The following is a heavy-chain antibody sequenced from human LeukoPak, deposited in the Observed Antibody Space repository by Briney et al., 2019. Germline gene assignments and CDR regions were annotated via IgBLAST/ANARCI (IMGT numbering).Heavy chain of an antibody. CDR1: GFTFDDYA. CDR2: ISWNSGSI. CDR3: AKDMGKWLDYFDY. D-gene: IGHD6-19*01. Sequence: QSGGSLRLSCAASGFTFDDYAMHWVRQAPGKGLEWVSGISWNSGSIGYADSVKGRFTISRDNAKNSLYLQMNSLRAEDTALYYCAKDMGKWLDYFDYWGQGTLVTVSS. J-gene: IGHJ4*02. V-gene: IGHV3-9*01.